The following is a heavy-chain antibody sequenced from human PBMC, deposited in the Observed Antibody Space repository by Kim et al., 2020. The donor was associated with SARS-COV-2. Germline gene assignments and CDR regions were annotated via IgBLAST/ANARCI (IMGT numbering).Heavy chain of an antibody. CDR2: ISGSGGST. D-gene: IGHD6-6*01. CDR3: AKRGSEAARRIYYYYGMDV. CDR1: GFTFSSYA. J-gene: IGHJ6*02. V-gene: IGHV3-23*01. Sequence: GGSLRLSCAASGFTFSSYAMSWVRQAPGKGLEWVSAISGSGGSTYYADSVKGRFTISRDNSKNTLYLQMNSLRAEDTAVYYCAKRGSEAARRIYYYYGMDVWGQGTTVTVSS.